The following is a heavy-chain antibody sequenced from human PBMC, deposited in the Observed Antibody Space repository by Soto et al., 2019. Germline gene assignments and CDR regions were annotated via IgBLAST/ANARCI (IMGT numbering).Heavy chain of an antibody. CDR2: IYHSGST. CDR1: GGSISSGGYS. V-gene: IGHV4-30-2*01. CDR3: ARDSRYCSSTSCYRSAGYYGMDV. Sequence: SETLSLTCAVSGGSISSGGYSWSWIRQPPGKGLEWIGYIYHSGSTYYNPSLKSRVTISVDRSKNQFSLKLSSVTAADTAVYYCARDSRYCSSTSCYRSAGYYGMDVWGQGTTVTVYS. J-gene: IGHJ6*02. D-gene: IGHD2-2*02.